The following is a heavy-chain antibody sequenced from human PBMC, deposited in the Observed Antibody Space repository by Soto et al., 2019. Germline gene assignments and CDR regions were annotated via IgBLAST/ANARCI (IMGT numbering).Heavy chain of an antibody. D-gene: IGHD6-13*01. V-gene: IGHV4-39*01. J-gene: IGHJ6*02. CDR3: ARHVSAAAVPEHYYYYYGMDV. CDR2: IYYSGST. Sequence: QLQLQESGPGLVKPSETLSLTCTVSGGSISSSSYYWGWIRQPPGKGLEWIGGIYYSGSTYYNPSRKSRVTISVDTSKNQFSLKLSSVTAADTAVYYCARHVSAAAVPEHYYYYYGMDVWGQGTTVTVSS. CDR1: GGSISSSSYY.